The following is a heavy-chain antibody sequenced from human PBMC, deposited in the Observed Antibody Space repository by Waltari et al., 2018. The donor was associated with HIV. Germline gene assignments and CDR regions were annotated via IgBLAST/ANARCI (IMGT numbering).Heavy chain of an antibody. CDR1: GGFFRGSDYS. CDR3: ARRGNYRAAEYNYFGP. CDR2: IQYGGNT. J-gene: IGHJ5*02. Sequence: QLQLQESGPGVVKPLETLSLTCTVSGGFFRGSDYSWDWIRQSPGKGLEWIGNIQYGGNTIYNPSLESRVSMSIDTSRGQFSLTLKDVTAADTAVYFCARRGNYRAAEYNYFGPWGQGIQVIVSS. V-gene: IGHV4-39*01. D-gene: IGHD1-7*01.